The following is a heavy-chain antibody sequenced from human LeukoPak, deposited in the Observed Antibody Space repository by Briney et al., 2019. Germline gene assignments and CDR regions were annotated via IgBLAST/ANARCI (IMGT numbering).Heavy chain of an antibody. Sequence: GGSLRLSCAVSGLNFRSFWMSWVRQAPGKGLEWVANIKQDETEKFYVDSVKGRFTISRDNAKNSLYLQMNSLRAEDTALYYCARGLRYFDWLLDYWGQGTLVTVSS. D-gene: IGHD3-9*01. J-gene: IGHJ4*02. CDR3: ARGLRYFDWLLDY. CDR2: IKQDETEK. CDR1: GLNFRSFW. V-gene: IGHV3-7*05.